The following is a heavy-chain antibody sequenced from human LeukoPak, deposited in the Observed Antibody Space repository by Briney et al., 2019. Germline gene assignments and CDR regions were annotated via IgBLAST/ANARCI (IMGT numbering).Heavy chain of an antibody. Sequence: SETLSLTCTVSGGSVSSGSYYWSWIRQPPGKGLEWIGYIYYSGSTNYNPSLKSRATISVDTSKNQFSLKLSSVTAADTAVYYCATYYYDSSGYYYFDYWGQGTLVTVSS. CDR1: GGSVSSGSYY. CDR2: IYYSGST. D-gene: IGHD3-22*01. J-gene: IGHJ4*02. CDR3: ATYYYDSSGYYYFDY. V-gene: IGHV4-61*01.